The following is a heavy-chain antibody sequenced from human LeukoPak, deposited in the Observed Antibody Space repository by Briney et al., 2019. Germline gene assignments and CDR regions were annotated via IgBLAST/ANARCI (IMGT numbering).Heavy chain of an antibody. D-gene: IGHD6-6*01. J-gene: IGHJ4*02. CDR3: AKHHRMAARLVYFDY. V-gene: IGHV3-74*01. Sequence: SGGSLRLSCAASGFSLSTFWMHWVRQAPGKGLVWVSRIDYDGSTTTYADSVKGRFTISRDNAKNTLYLQMNSLRVEDTAVYYCAKHHRMAARLVYFDYWGQGTLVTVSS. CDR2: IDYDGSTT. CDR1: GFSLSTFW.